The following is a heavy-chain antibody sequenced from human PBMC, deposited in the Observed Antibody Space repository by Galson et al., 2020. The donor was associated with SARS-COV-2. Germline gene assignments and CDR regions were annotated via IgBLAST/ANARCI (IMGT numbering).Heavy chain of an antibody. CDR1: GFTFSSYA. CDR3: AKRHRDSSGFDY. J-gene: IGHJ4*02. CDR2: ISGSGSAT. V-gene: IGHV3-23*01. D-gene: IGHD3-22*01. Sequence: GGSLRLSCAASGFTFSSYAMNWLRQAPGKGLEWVSGISGSGSATYYAGSVKGRFTISRDNSQNTLYLQMNGLRAEDTAIYYCAKRHRDSSGFDYWCQGARVTVSS.